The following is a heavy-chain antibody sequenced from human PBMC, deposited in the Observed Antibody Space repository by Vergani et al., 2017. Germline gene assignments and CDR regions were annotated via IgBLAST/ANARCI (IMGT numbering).Heavy chain of an antibody. Sequence: EVQLVESGGGLVPPGRSLRLSCAASGLTFSSYSMTWVRQAPGKGLEWVSSVSSSGGDINYADSVKGRFTTSRDNAKNSLYLQMNSLRAEDTAVYFCVRTGIIGGYPTAGLARYWCQGTLVTVSS. D-gene: IGHD5-12*01. CDR1: GLTFSSYS. CDR3: VRTGIIGGYPTAGLARY. V-gene: IGHV3-21*02. CDR2: VSSSGGDI. J-gene: IGHJ4*02.